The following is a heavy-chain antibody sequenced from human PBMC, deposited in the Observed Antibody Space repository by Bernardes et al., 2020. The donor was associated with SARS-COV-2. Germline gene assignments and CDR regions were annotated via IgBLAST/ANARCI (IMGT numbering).Heavy chain of an antibody. Sequence: SETLSLTCAVYGGSFSGYYWSWIRQPPGKGLEWIGEINHSGSTNYNPSLKSRVTISVDTSKNQFSLKLSSVTAADTAVYYCAREYCGGDCYNNWFDPWGQGTLVTVSS. V-gene: IGHV4-34*01. CDR3: AREYCGGDCYNNWFDP. D-gene: IGHD2-21*02. CDR2: INHSGST. CDR1: GGSFSGYY. J-gene: IGHJ5*02.